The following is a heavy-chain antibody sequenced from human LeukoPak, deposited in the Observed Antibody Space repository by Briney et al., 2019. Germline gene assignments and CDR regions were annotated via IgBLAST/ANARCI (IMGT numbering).Heavy chain of an antibody. CDR2: IYYSGYT. V-gene: IGHV4-39*01. CDR3: ATTSYYYDSPDY. D-gene: IGHD3-22*01. Sequence: SETLSLTCTVSGGSISSSSYYWGWIRQPPGKGLEWIGTIYYSGYTYYNPSLESRVTISVDTSKNQFSLKLSSVTAADTAVYYCATTSYYYDSPDYWGQGTLVTVSS. J-gene: IGHJ4*02. CDR1: GGSISSSSYY.